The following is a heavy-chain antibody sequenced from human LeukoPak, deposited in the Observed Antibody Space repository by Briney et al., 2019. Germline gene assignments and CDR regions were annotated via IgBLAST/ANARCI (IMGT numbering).Heavy chain of an antibody. V-gene: IGHV3-74*01. J-gene: IGHJ4*02. CDR1: GFTHSSYW. CDR3: ARDSGDIVGATSFCDY. Sequence: GGSLRLSCAASGFTHSSYWMHLVRQATGKGLVWVSRINSDGSSTSYADSVKGRFTISRDNAKNTLYLQMNSLRAEDTAVYYCARDSGDIVGATSFCDYWGQGTLVTVSS. CDR2: INSDGSST. D-gene: IGHD1-26*01.